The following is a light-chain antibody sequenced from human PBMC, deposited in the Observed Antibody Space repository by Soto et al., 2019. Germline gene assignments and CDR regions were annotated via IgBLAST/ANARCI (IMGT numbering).Light chain of an antibody. CDR1: QSLTNSF. V-gene: IGKV3-20*01. CDR3: QQYGTSEII. CDR2: DTS. J-gene: IGKJ5*01. Sequence: EFVLTQSPGTLSLSPGERATLSCRASQSLTNSFIAWHQQKPGQAPRLLIYDTSSRATGIPDRFSGSGSGTDFTLTISRLEPEDFAVFFCQQYGTSEIIFGQGTRLEIK.